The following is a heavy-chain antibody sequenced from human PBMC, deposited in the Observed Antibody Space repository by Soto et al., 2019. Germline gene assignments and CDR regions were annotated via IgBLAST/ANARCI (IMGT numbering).Heavy chain of an antibody. V-gene: IGHV1-69*13. J-gene: IGHJ6*02. D-gene: IGHD6-19*01. CDR1: GGTFSSYA. Sequence: GASVKVPCKASGGTFSSYAISWVRQAPGQGLEWMGGIIPIFGTANYAQKFQGRVTITADESTSTAYMELSSLRSEDTAVYYCARDGRAVAADYYYYYGMDVWGQGTTVTVSS. CDR2: IIPIFGTA. CDR3: ARDGRAVAADYYYYYGMDV.